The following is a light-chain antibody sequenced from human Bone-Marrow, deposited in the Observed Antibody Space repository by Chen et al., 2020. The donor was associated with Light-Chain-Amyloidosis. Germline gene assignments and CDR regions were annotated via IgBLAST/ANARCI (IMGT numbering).Light chain of an antibody. CDR3: QVWDRSSDRPV. J-gene: IGLJ3*02. CDR1: NIGSTS. V-gene: IGLV3-21*02. CDR2: DDS. Sequence: SYVRTQPSSVSVAPGQPDTIVCGGNNIGSTSVHWYQQTPGQAPLLVVYDDSDRPSGIPGRLSGSNSGNTATLTISRVEAGDEADYYCQVWDRSSDRPVFGGGTKLTVL.